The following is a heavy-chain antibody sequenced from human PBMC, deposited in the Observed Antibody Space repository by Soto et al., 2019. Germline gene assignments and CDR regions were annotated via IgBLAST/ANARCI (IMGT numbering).Heavy chain of an antibody. D-gene: IGHD2-15*01. Sequence: PGGSLRLSCAASGVTFSTYVMSWVRQAPGKGLEWVSGITGSGGRTYYADSVKGRFTISRDNSKNTLYLQMNSLRAEDTAVYYCAKDKEVAANYYYYYMDVWGKGTTVTVSS. CDR3: AKDKEVAANYYYYYMDV. CDR1: GVTFSTYV. CDR2: ITGSGGRT. J-gene: IGHJ6*03. V-gene: IGHV3-23*01.